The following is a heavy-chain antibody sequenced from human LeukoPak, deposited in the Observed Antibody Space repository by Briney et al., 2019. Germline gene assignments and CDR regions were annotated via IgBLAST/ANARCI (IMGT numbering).Heavy chain of an antibody. V-gene: IGHV4-34*01. Sequence: PSETLSLTCAVYGGSSSGYYWSWIRQPPGKGLEWIGEINHSGSTNYNPSLKSRVTISVDTSKNQFSLKLSSVTAADTAVYYCARMAHYDFWSGYRDAFDIWGQGTMVTVSS. J-gene: IGHJ3*02. CDR3: ARMAHYDFWSGYRDAFDI. D-gene: IGHD3-3*01. CDR2: INHSGST. CDR1: GGSSSGYY.